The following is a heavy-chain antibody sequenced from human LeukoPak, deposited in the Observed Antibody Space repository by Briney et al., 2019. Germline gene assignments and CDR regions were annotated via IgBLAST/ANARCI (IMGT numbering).Heavy chain of an antibody. CDR2: IKQDGSEK. CDR1: GFTFSSYW. D-gene: IGHD3-3*01. V-gene: IGHV3-7*01. J-gene: IGHJ1*01. CDR3: AREEYDFWSGPLYFQH. Sequence: GGSLRLSCAASGFTFSSYWMSWVRQAPGKGLEWVANIKQDGSEKYYADSVKGRFTISRDNAKNSLYLQMNSLRAEDTAVYYCAREEYDFWSGPLYFQHWGQGTLVTVSS.